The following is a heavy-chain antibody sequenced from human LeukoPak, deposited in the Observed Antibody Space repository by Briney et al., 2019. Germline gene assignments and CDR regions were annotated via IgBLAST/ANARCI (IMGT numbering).Heavy chain of an antibody. CDR2: ISGSGGYT. CDR1: GFTFSSYA. D-gene: IGHD2-2*02. V-gene: IGHV3-23*01. CDR3: AGSGSKGYTTAFDI. Sequence: PGGSLRLSCAASGFTFSSYAMSWVRQAPGKGLEWASAISGSGGYTYYADSVKGRFTISRDNSKNTLYLQMNSLRAEDTAVYYCAGSGSKGYTTAFDIWGQGTMVTVSS. J-gene: IGHJ3*02.